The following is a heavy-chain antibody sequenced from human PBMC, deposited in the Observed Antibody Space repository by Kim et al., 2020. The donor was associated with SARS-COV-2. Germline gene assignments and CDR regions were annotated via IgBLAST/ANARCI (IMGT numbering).Heavy chain of an antibody. V-gene: IGHV4-31*03. CDR1: GGSISSGGYY. CDR2: IYYSGST. Sequence: SETLSLTCTVSGGSISSGGYYWSWIRQHPGKGLEWIGYIYYSGSTYYNPSLKSRVTISVDTSKNQFSLKLSSVTAADTAVYYCARGGAGYDFWSGYYYGMDVWGQGTTVTVSS. J-gene: IGHJ6*02. D-gene: IGHD3-3*01. CDR3: ARGGAGYDFWSGYYYGMDV.